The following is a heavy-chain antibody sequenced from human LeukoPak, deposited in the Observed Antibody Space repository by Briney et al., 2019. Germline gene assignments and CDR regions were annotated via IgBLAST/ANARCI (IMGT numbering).Heavy chain of an antibody. J-gene: IGHJ4*02. CDR2: ITPIVGTV. V-gene: IGHV1-69*04. Sequence: GASVKVSCQASGGSFSRYVMSWVRQAPGQGLEWMGRITPIVGTVEYAQRFQGRVTITADRATSIAYMELTSLRSEDTAVYYCARDPDGNAYFDYWGQGTLVTVSS. D-gene: IGHD5-24*01. CDR3: ARDPDGNAYFDY. CDR1: GGSFSRYV.